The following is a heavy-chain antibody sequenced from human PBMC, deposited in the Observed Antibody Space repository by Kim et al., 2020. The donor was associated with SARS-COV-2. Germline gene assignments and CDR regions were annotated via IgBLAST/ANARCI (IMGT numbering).Heavy chain of an antibody. CDR2: INHSGST. D-gene: IGHD1-26*01. CDR3: ARAAARGLLRIQGLDYYGMDV. J-gene: IGHJ6*02. Sequence: SQTLSLTCAVYGGSFSGYYWSWIRQPPGKGLEWIGEINHSGSTNYNPSLKSRVTISVDTSKNQFSLKLSSVTAADTAVYYCARAAARGLLRIQGLDYYGMDVWGQGTTVTVSS. V-gene: IGHV4-34*01. CDR1: GGSFSGYY.